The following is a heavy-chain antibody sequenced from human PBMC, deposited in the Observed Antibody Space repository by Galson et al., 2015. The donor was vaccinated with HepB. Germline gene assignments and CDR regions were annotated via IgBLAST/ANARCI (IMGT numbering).Heavy chain of an antibody. J-gene: IGHJ2*01. CDR2: INPNSGDT. CDR3: ARDRHFGSGTYWYFDL. V-gene: IGHV1-2*02. D-gene: IGHD3-10*01. Sequence: SVKVSCKASGYTFTSYYMHWVRQAPGQGLEWMGIINPNSGDTTYAQNFQGRVIMTRDTSISTAYMEVTSLRPDDTALYFCARDRHFGSGTYWYFDLWGRGTLVIASS. CDR1: GYTFTSYY.